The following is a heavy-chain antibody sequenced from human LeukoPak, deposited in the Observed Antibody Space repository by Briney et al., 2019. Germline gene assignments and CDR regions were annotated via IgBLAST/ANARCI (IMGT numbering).Heavy chain of an antibody. J-gene: IGHJ4*02. Sequence: PSETLSLTCTVSGGSISNYYWSWIRQPPGKGLEWIGYIYYSGSTNYNPSLKSRVTISVDTSKNQFSLKLSSVTAADTAVYYCARQGHCSSPSCLLFDYWGQGTLVTVSS. CDR1: GGSISNYY. CDR3: ARQGHCSSPSCLLFDY. CDR2: IYYSGST. V-gene: IGHV4-59*08. D-gene: IGHD2-2*01.